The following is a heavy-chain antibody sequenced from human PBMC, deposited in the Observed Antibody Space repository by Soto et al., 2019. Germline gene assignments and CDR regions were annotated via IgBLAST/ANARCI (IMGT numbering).Heavy chain of an antibody. CDR3: AKSLFDVLTGYYKVYYFDY. Sequence: PGGSLRLSCAASGISFSDYHMNWVRQAPGQGLEWVASITPSGRFINYADSVEGRFIISRDNAKNSLYLQMYSLRAEDTALYYCAKSLFDVLTGYYKVYYFDYWGQGILVTVSS. D-gene: IGHD3-9*01. J-gene: IGHJ4*02. CDR1: GISFSDYH. V-gene: IGHV3-21*04. CDR2: ITPSGRFI.